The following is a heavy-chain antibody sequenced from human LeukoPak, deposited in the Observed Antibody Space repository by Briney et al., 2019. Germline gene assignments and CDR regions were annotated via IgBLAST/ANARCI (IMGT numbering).Heavy chain of an antibody. D-gene: IGHD4-17*01. CDR1: GYSFTSYW. CDR3: ARGNDYESPRHAFDI. V-gene: IGHV5-51*01. CDR2: IYPGDSDT. J-gene: IGHJ3*02. Sequence: GESLKISCKGSGYSFTSYWIGWVRQMPGKGLEWMGIIYPGDSDTRYSPSFQGQVTISADKSISTAYLQWSSLKASDTAMYYCARGNDYESPRHAFDIWGQGTMVTVSS.